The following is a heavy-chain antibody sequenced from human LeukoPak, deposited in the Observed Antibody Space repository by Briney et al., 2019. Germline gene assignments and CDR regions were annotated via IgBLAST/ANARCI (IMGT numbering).Heavy chain of an antibody. CDR3: ARDHY. V-gene: IGHV3-30-3*01. Sequence: GGSLRLSCAASGFTFSSYAMHWVRQAPGKRLEWVAVISYDGSNKYYADSVKGRFTISRDNSKNTLYLQMNSLRAEDTAVYYCARDHYWGQGTLVTVSS. CDR2: ISYDGSNK. CDR1: GFTFSSYA. J-gene: IGHJ4*02.